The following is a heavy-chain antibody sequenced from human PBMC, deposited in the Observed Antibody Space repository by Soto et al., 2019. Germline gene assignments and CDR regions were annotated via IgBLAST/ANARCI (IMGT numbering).Heavy chain of an antibody. CDR2: ISYGGGNQ. D-gene: IGHD2-2*01. CDR3: ARCMEVQYQMPQGPFDS. CDR1: GFTLSSYG. Sequence: QVQLVESGGGVVQPGKSLRLSCEASGFTLSSYGMHWVRQAPGKGLEWVAMISYGGGNQYYGDSVKGRFTISRDNSKNTLYLQMNSLRPEDTAIYYCARCMEVQYQMPQGPFDSWGQGSLVTVSS. J-gene: IGHJ4*02. V-gene: IGHV3-30*03.